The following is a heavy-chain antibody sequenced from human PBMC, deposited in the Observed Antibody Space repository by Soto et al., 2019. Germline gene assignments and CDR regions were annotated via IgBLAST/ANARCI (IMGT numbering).Heavy chain of an antibody. Sequence: GGSLSLSCAASGFTFSSYGMHWVRQAPGKGLEWVAVIWYDGNDKYYADFVKGRFTISRDNAKNTVSLQMNSLRAEDTAVYYCARDRHSSSSGYFEYWGQGTLVTVSS. CDR1: GFTFSSYG. CDR2: IWYDGNDK. CDR3: ARDRHSSSSGYFEY. J-gene: IGHJ4*02. V-gene: IGHV3-33*01. D-gene: IGHD6-6*01.